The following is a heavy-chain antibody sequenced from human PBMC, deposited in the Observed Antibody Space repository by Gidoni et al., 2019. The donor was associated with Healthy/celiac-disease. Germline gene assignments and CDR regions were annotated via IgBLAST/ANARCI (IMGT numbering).Heavy chain of an antibody. CDR1: GFTFSSYS. Sequence: EVQLVESGGGLVKPGGSLRLSCAASGFTFSSYSMNWVRQAPGKGLEWVSSISSSSSYIYYADSVKGRFTISRDNAKNSLYLQMNSLRAEDTAVYYCAREKDADKETLDYWGQGTLVTVSS. CDR3: AREKDADKETLDY. CDR2: ISSSSSYI. J-gene: IGHJ4*02. D-gene: IGHD3-9*01. V-gene: IGHV3-21*01.